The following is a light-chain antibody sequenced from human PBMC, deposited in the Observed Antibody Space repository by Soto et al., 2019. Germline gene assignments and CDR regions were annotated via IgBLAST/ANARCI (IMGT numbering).Light chain of an antibody. Sequence: QSVLTQPRSVSGSPGQSVTISCTGTSGDVGGYNFVSWYQQHPGKAPTLMIFDVSQRPSGVPDRFSGSKSGNTASLTISGLQADDEADYYCCSYGGSYNWVFGGGTKLTVL. CDR2: DVS. CDR1: SGDVGGYNF. J-gene: IGLJ3*02. CDR3: CSYGGSYNWV. V-gene: IGLV2-11*01.